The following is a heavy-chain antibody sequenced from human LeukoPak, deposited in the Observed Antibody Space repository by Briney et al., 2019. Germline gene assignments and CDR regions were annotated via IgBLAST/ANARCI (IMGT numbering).Heavy chain of an antibody. CDR1: GGSFSGYY. D-gene: IGHD4-17*01. V-gene: IGHV4-34*01. Sequence: SETLSLTCAVYGGSFSGYYWSWIRQPPGKGLEWIGEINHSGSTNYNPSLKSRVTISVDTSKNQFSLKLSSVTAVDTAVYYCARVSTPDYGDSHDAFDIWGQGTMVTVSS. CDR2: INHSGST. CDR3: ARVSTPDYGDSHDAFDI. J-gene: IGHJ3*02.